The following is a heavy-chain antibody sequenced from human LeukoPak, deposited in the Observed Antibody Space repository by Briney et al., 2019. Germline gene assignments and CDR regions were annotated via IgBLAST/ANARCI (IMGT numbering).Heavy chain of an antibody. CDR1: GFNFDSYS. Sequence: GGSLRLSCAASGFNFDSYSMNWVRQAPGKGLEWVSSITSSSSHIFYADSVKGRFTISRDNAKNSLYLQMNRLRVEDTAVYHCAREMVAVAARSDYWGQGTLVAVSS. V-gene: IGHV3-21*01. CDR2: ITSSSSHI. D-gene: IGHD6-19*01. CDR3: AREMVAVAARSDY. J-gene: IGHJ4*02.